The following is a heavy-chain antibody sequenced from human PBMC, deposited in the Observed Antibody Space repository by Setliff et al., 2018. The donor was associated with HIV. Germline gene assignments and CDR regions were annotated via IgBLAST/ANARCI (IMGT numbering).Heavy chain of an antibody. D-gene: IGHD6-19*01. J-gene: IGHJ3*01. CDR3: AKEVRKWLGGLDV. V-gene: IGHV3-9*03. CDR2: ISWNSGSI. Sequence: PGGSLRLSCAASGFNFNDYAMHWVRQAPGEGLEWVSGISWNSGSIGYADSVEGRFTISRDNAKNSLYLQMNSLRAEDMASYYCAKEVRKWLGGLDVWGQGTMVTVSS. CDR1: GFNFNDYA.